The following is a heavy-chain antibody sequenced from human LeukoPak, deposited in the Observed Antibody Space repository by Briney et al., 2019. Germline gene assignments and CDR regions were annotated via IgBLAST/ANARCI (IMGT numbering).Heavy chain of an antibody. V-gene: IGHV3-30*04. CDR1: GFTFSSYA. CDR2: ISYDGSNK. CDR3: ARDGWGGYLDS. Sequence: GGSLRLSCAASGFTFSSYAMHWVRQAPGKGLEWVAVISYDGSNKYYADSVKGRFTVSRDNSKNTLYLQMNSLRAEDTAVYYCARDGWGGYLDSWGQGTLVTVSS. J-gene: IGHJ4*02. D-gene: IGHD3-16*01.